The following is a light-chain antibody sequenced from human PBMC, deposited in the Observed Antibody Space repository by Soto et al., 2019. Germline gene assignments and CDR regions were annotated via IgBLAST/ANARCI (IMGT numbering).Light chain of an antibody. CDR1: QRDLYSSNNKNY. J-gene: IGKJ1*01. CDR2: WAS. Sequence: DPMLTPTPGSLAVSRNSVAPIDCQFSQRDLYSSNNKNYLAWYQQKPGQPPKLLIYWASTRESGVPDRFSGSGSGTDVSLTGISLQAEDGAVFYFQQYYGTPRTCGEGTKVDIK. CDR3: QQYYGTPRT. V-gene: IGKV4-1*01.